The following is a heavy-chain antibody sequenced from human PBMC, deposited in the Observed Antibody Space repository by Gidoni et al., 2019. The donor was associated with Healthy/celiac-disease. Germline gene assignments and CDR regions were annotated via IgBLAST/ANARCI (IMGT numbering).Heavy chain of an antibody. J-gene: IGHJ6*02. CDR3: TRLGDYYDSSGYYYDYGMDV. CDR2: IRSKANSYAT. Sequence: EVQLVESGGGLVQPGGSLKLSCAASGFTFSGSAMHWVRQASGKGLEWVGRIRSKANSYATAYAASVKGRFTISRDDSKNTAYLQMNSLKTEDTAVYYCTRLGDYYDSSGYYYDYGMDVWGQGTTVTVSS. CDR1: GFTFSGSA. V-gene: IGHV3-73*02. D-gene: IGHD3-22*01.